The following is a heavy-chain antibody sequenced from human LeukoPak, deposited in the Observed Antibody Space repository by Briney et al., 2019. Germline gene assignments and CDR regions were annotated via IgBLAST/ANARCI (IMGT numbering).Heavy chain of an antibody. J-gene: IGHJ4*02. CDR3: ARQSRMIRSYSSLDS. V-gene: IGHV4-39*01. CDR2: IYYSGST. CDR1: GGSISSSSYY. D-gene: IGHD1-26*01. Sequence: SETLSLTCTVSGGSISSSSYYWGWIRQPPGKGLEWIGSIYYSGSTYYNPSLKSRVTISVDTSKNQFSLKLSSVTAADTAVYYCARQSRMIRSYSSLDSWGQGTLVTVSS.